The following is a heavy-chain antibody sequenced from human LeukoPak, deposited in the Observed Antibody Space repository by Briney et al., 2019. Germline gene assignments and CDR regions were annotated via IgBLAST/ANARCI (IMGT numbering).Heavy chain of an antibody. CDR3: ARLGPGAIDFDY. CDR2: ISPNNGGT. V-gene: IGHV1-2*02. Sequence: ASVKVSCKASGYTFTGYYIHWVRQAPGQGLEWMGGISPNNGGTDYAQKFQGRITMTRDTSISTAYMELSSLRSDDTAVFYCARLGPGAIDFDYWGQGTLVIVSS. CDR1: GYTFTGYY. J-gene: IGHJ4*02. D-gene: IGHD2-2*02.